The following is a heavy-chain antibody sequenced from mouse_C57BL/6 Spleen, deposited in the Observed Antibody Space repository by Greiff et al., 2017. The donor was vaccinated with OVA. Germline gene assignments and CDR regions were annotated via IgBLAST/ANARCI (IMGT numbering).Heavy chain of an antibody. CDR1: GYSITSGYY. CDR3: ARDLIVTTVVNWYFDV. V-gene: IGHV3-6*01. CDR2: ISYDGSN. Sequence: EVKLQESGPGLVKPSQSLSLTCSVTGYSITSGYYWNWIRQFPGNKLEWMGYISYDGSNNYNPSLKNRISITRDTSKNQFFLKLNSVTTEDTATYYCARDLIVTTVVNWYFDVWGTGTTVTVSS. D-gene: IGHD1-1*01. J-gene: IGHJ1*03.